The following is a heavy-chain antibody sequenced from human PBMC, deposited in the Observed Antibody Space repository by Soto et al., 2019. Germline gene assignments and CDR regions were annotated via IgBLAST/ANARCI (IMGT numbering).Heavy chain of an antibody. CDR1: GGSISSYY. V-gene: IGHV4-59*01. CDR3: ARTTYYYDSSDVGLVY. D-gene: IGHD3-22*01. J-gene: IGHJ4*02. CDR2: IYYSGST. Sequence: SETLSLTCTVSGGSISSYYWSWIRQPPGKGLEWIGYIYYSGSTNYNPSLKSRVTISVDTSKNQFSLKLSSVTAADTAVYYCARTTYYYDSSDVGLVYWGQGTLVTVSS.